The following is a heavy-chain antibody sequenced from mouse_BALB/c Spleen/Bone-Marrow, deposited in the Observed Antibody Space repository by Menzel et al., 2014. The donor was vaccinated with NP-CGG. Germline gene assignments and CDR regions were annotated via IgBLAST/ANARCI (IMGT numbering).Heavy chain of an antibody. CDR1: GYALPNYL. D-gene: IGHD1-3*01. CDR3: ERWTPLNGRFDS. J-gene: IGHJ2*01. CDR2: INPGSGGT. V-gene: IGHV1-54*01. Sequence: QVQEKQPGAELVRHGTSEKESCKASGYALPNYLIEWIKQRPGQGLEWIGVINPGSGGTNYNEKFKGKATQPADKSSSTADRQLSSLTADDSAVYSCERWTPLNGRFDSWGQGTTLAFSA.